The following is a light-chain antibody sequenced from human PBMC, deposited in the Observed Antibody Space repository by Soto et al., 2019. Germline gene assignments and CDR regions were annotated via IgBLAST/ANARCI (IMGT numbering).Light chain of an antibody. J-gene: IGKJ1*01. V-gene: IGKV1-5*01. CDR3: QQHNSYSRT. CDR1: QSISNW. Sequence: DIQMSQSPSPLSASVGDRVTIPCRASQSISNWLAWYQQKPGKAPKLLIYDASSLESGVSLRFSGSGSGTEFTLTISSLQPDDFATYYCQQHNSYSRTFGQGTKVDIK. CDR2: DAS.